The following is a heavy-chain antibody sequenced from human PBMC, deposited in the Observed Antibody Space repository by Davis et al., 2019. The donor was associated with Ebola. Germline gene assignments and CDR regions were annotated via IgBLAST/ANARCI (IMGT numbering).Heavy chain of an antibody. CDR3: APGSIAADY. J-gene: IGHJ4*02. V-gene: IGHV3-21*01. CDR2: ISSSSSYI. Sequence: ESLKISCAASGFTFSRYTMNWLRQAPGKALAWVSSISSSSSYIYYADSVKGRFTISRDNAKNSLYLQMNSLRVEDTAVYYCAPGSIAADYWAQGTLVTVSS. D-gene: IGHD6-6*01. CDR1: GFTFSRYT.